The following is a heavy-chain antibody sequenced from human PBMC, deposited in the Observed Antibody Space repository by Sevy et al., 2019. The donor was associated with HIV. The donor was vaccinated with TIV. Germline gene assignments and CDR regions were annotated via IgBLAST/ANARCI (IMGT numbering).Heavy chain of an antibody. CDR3: ATTKDYYESSGYPFDY. J-gene: IGHJ4*02. D-gene: IGHD3-22*01. CDR1: GYTLTQLS. Sequence: ASVKVSCKVSGYTLTQLSMNWERQAPGTGLEWMGSFDPEDGETIYAQKFQGRVTMTEDRSTDTAYMDLSSLRSEDTAVYYCATTKDYYESSGYPFDYWGQGTLVTVSS. CDR2: FDPEDGET. V-gene: IGHV1-24*01.